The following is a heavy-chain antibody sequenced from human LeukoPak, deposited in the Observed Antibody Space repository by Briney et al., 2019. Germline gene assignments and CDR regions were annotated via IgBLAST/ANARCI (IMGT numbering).Heavy chain of an antibody. D-gene: IGHD5-18*01. Sequence: PSETLSLTCTVSGGSISITSYYWSWIRQPPGKGLEWIGYIYYSGSTNYNPSLKSRVTISVDTSKNQFSLKLSSVTAADTAVYYCARVIQLWPLYYFDYWGQGTLVTVSS. J-gene: IGHJ4*02. CDR3: ARVIQLWPLYYFDY. CDR1: GGSISITSYY. V-gene: IGHV4-61*01. CDR2: IYYSGST.